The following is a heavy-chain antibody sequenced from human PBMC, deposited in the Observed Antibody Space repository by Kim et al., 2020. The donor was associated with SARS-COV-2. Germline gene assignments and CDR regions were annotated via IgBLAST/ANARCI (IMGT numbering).Heavy chain of an antibody. Sequence: SETLSLTCTVSGGSISSSSYYWGWIRQPPGKGLEWIGSIYYSGSTYYNPSLKSRVTISVDTSKNQFSLKLSSVTAADTAVYYCARDNQLLSFDPWGQGTLVTVSS. CDR1: GGSISSSSYY. J-gene: IGHJ5*02. CDR3: ARDNQLLSFDP. CDR2: IYYSGST. D-gene: IGHD2-2*01. V-gene: IGHV4-39*07.